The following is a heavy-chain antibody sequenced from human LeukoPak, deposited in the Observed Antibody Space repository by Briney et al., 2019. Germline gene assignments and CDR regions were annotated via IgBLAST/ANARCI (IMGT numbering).Heavy chain of an antibody. J-gene: IGHJ4*02. D-gene: IGHD3-22*01. CDR2: IIPILGIA. CDR3: ANQLDSSGYYSFDY. CDR1: GGTFSSYA. V-gene: IGHV1-69*04. Sequence: ASVKVSCKASGGTFSSYAISWVRQAPGQGLEWMGRIIPILGIANYAQKFQGRVTITADKSTSTAYMELSSLRSEDTAVYYCANQLDSSGYYSFDYWGQGTLVTVSS.